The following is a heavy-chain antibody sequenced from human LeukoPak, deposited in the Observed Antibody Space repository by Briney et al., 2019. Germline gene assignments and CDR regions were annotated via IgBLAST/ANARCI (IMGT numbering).Heavy chain of an antibody. Sequence: PGGSLRLSCAASGLTVSSHYMTWVRQAPGKGLEWVSLINTGGTTSYPASVKGRFPISRDSYKSTLYLQMNTLRAEDTAVYYCARVGACTSYGFDHWGQGTMVTVSS. CDR2: INTGGTT. CDR3: ARVGACTSYGFDH. CDR1: GLTVSSHY. V-gene: IGHV3-53*01. J-gene: IGHJ3*01. D-gene: IGHD2-8*01.